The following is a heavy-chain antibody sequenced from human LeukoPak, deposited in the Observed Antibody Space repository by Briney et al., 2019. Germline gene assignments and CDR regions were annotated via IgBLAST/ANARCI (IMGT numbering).Heavy chain of an antibody. Sequence: PGGSLRLSCAASGFTFSSYSMNWVRQAPGKGLEWVSSNSSSSSYIYYADSVKGRFTISRDNAKNSLYLQMNSLRAEDTAVYYCARTGITGTTRDFDYWGQGTLVTVSS. CDR2: NSSSSSYI. D-gene: IGHD1-7*01. J-gene: IGHJ4*02. V-gene: IGHV3-21*01. CDR1: GFTFSSYS. CDR3: ARTGITGTTRDFDY.